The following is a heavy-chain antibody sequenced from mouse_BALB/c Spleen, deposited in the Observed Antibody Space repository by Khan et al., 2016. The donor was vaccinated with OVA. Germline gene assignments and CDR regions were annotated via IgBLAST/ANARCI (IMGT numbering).Heavy chain of an antibody. V-gene: IGHV1-9*01. Sequence: QMQLEESGAELMKPGASVKISCKATGYTFSDYWLEWVKQRPGHGLEWIGEILPGSGSRNYNEKFKGKATFTADISSKTTYMQLSSLTSEDSAVYCCARGNYGSRDYFDYWGQGTTLTVSS. CDR1: GYTFSDYW. CDR3: ARGNYGSRDYFDY. J-gene: IGHJ2*01. CDR2: ILPGSGSR. D-gene: IGHD1-1*01.